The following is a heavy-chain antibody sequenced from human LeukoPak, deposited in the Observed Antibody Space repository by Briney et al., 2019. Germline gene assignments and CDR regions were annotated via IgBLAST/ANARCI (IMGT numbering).Heavy chain of an antibody. Sequence: GASVKVSCKASGYTFTGYGITWVRQVPGQGLEWVGWISGYNGDTNYAQKLQDRVTMTTDTSTSTAYMELRSLRSDDTAVYYCARGGPTTVTTRYFLYWGQGTLVTVSS. CDR2: ISGYNGDT. V-gene: IGHV1-18*01. CDR3: ARGGPTTVTTRYFLY. CDR1: GYTFTGYG. J-gene: IGHJ1*01. D-gene: IGHD4-17*01.